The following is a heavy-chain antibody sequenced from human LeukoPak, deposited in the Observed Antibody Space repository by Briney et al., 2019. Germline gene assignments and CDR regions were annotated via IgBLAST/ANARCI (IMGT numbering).Heavy chain of an antibody. CDR2: ISYDGRNK. Sequence: GGSLRLSCAASGFIFSSYGMHWVRQAPGKGLEWVAVISYDGRNKYYADPVKGRFTISRDNSKNTLYLQMNSLRAEDTALYYCSKATPPRDGSNPDYWGQGTLVTVSS. D-gene: IGHD5-24*01. CDR3: SKATPPRDGSNPDY. V-gene: IGHV3-30*18. J-gene: IGHJ4*02. CDR1: GFIFSSYG.